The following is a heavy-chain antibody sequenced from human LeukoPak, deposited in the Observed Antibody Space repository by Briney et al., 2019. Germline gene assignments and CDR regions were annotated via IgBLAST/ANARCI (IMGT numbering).Heavy chain of an antibody. V-gene: IGHV4-39*01. J-gene: IGHJ4*02. D-gene: IGHD4-17*01. CDR1: GGSISSSSYY. CDR2: IYYSGST. CDR3: ARSSGGDTTFDY. Sequence: TSETLSLTCTVSGGSISSSSYYWGWIRQPPGRGLEWIGSIYYSGSTYYNPSLKSRVTISVDTSKNQFSLKLGSVTAADTAVYYCARSSGGDTTFDYWGQGTLVTVSS.